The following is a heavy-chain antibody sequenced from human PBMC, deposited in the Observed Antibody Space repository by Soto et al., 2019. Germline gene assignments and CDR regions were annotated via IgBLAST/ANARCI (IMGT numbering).Heavy chain of an antibody. D-gene: IGHD1-7*01. J-gene: IGHJ6*03. CDR3: AGTTSHKWYYMDV. CDR1: GDIVSCNIPA. Sequence: PSQTLSFTCAISGDIVSCNIPAWHWIRLSTSRGLEWLARTYYRSRCYNDYAVCVRSRTTATPNTSKNQFTLQMTSVTPEDKTANYWAGTTSHKWYYMDVWGKGTTVTV. V-gene: IGHV6-1*01. CDR2: TYYRSRCYN.